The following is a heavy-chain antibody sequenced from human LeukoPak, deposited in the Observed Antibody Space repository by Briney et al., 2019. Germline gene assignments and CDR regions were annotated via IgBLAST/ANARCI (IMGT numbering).Heavy chain of an antibody. J-gene: IGHJ4*02. CDR2: ISYDGSNK. V-gene: IGHV3-30*18. CDR3: AKDSDILTGYYERPPDY. D-gene: IGHD3-9*01. CDR1: GFTFSSYG. Sequence: TGGSLRLSCAASGFTFSSYGMHWVRQAPGKGLEWVAVISYDGSNKYYADSVKGRFTISRDNSKNTLYLQMNSLRAEDTAVYYCAKDSDILTGYYERPPDYWGQGTLVTVSS.